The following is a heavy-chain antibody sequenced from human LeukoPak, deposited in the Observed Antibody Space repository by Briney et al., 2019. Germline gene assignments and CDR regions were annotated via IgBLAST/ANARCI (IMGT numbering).Heavy chain of an antibody. CDR1: GGSISSSY. V-gene: IGHV4-59*08. J-gene: IGHJ6*02. CDR2: INYSGGT. D-gene: IGHD3-22*01. Sequence: SETLSLTCTVSGGSISSSYWSWIRQSPGKGLEWIGHINYSGGTKYNPSVKSRVTISVDTPKNQFSLKLSSVTAADTAVYYCARYYYDSSGYSHGMDVWGQGTTVTVSS. CDR3: ARYYYDSSGYSHGMDV.